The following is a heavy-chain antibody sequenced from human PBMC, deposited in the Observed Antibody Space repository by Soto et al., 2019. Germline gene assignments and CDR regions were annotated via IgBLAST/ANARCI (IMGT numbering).Heavy chain of an antibody. Sequence: GESLKISCKGSGYRFTSYWIGWVRQMPGKGLEWMGIIYPGDSDTRYSPSFQGQVTISADKSISTAYLQWSSLKASDTAMYYCARFFDIVVVPAAPPSYYFDYWGQGTLVTVSS. D-gene: IGHD2-2*01. J-gene: IGHJ4*02. CDR2: IYPGDSDT. CDR3: ARFFDIVVVPAAPPSYYFDY. V-gene: IGHV5-51*01. CDR1: GYRFTSYW.